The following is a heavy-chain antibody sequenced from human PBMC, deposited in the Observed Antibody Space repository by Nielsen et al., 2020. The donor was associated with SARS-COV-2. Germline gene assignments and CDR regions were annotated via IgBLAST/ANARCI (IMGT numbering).Heavy chain of an antibody. Sequence: WIRQPPGKGLEWVSSISSSSSYIYYADSVKGRFTISRDNAKNSLYLQMNSLRAEDTALYYCAKGIIAVAGPFDYWGQGTLVTVSS. V-gene: IGHV3-21*04. CDR3: AKGIIAVAGPFDY. D-gene: IGHD6-19*01. J-gene: IGHJ4*02. CDR2: ISSSSSYI.